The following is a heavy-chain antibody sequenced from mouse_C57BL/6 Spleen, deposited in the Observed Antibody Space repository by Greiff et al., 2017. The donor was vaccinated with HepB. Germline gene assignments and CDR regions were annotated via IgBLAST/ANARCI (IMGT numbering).Heavy chain of an antibody. CDR3: ARQLGYYFDY. D-gene: IGHD3-1*01. V-gene: IGHV1-64*01. J-gene: IGHJ2*01. CDR1: GYTFTSYW. Sequence: VQLQQPGAELVKPGASVKLSCKASGYTFTSYWMHWVKQRPGQGLEWIGMIHPNSGSTNYNEKFKRKATLTVDKSSSTAYMQLSSLTSEDSAVYYCARQLGYYFDYWGQGTTLTVSS. CDR2: IHPNSGST.